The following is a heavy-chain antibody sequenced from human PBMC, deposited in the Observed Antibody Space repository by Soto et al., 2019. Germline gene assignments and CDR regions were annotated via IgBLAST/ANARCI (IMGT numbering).Heavy chain of an antibody. CDR3: ARGDRGAFDL. CDR1: GFTFSYYW. CDR2: IHSDGSST. J-gene: IGHJ6*02. D-gene: IGHD3-9*01. V-gene: IGHV3-74*01. Sequence: PGGSLRLSCAASGFTFSYYWMHWVRQAPGKGLVWVSRIHSDGSSTTYADFVKGRFIISRDNARNTVDLQMNSVRVEDTAVYYCARGDRGAFDLWGQGTTVTVSS.